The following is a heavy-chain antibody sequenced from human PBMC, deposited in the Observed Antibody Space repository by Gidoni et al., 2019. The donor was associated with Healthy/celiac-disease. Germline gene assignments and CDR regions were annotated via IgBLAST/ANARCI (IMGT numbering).Heavy chain of an antibody. Sequence: QVQLVQSGAEVKKPGSSVTVSCKASGGTFSSYAISWVRQAPGPGLEWMGGIIPIFGTANYAQKFQGRVTITADESTSTAYMELSSLRSEDTAVYYCARGNVDTAMVWYYYYYGMDVWGQGTTVTVSS. CDR3: ARGNVDTAMVWYYYYYGMDV. D-gene: IGHD5-18*01. CDR1: GGTFSSYA. V-gene: IGHV1-69*01. CDR2: IIPIFGTA. J-gene: IGHJ6*02.